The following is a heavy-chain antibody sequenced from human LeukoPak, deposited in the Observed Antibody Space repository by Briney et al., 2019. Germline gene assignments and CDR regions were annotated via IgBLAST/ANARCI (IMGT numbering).Heavy chain of an antibody. CDR1: GGSFSGYY. V-gene: IGHV4-34*01. J-gene: IGHJ5*02. CDR3: ARQEYYDFLTGYYRWFDP. D-gene: IGHD3-9*01. Sequence: PSETLSLTCAVYGGSFSGYYWSWIRQPPGKGLEWIGEINHSGSTNYNPSLKSRVTISVDTSKNQFSLKLSSVTAADTAVYYCARQEYYDFLTGYYRWFDPWGQGTLVTVSS. CDR2: INHSGST.